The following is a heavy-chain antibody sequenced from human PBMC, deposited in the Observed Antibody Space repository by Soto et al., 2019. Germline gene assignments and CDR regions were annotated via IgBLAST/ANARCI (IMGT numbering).Heavy chain of an antibody. J-gene: IGHJ4*02. CDR2: FDPEDGET. CDR1: GYTLTEVS. Sequence: ASVKVSCKVSGYTLTEVSMHWVRQAPGKGLEWMGGFDPEDGETIYAQKFQGRVTMTEDTSTDTAYMELSSLRSEDTAVYYCATGIPFYYDILTGYFDYWGQGTLVTVSS. V-gene: IGHV1-24*01. D-gene: IGHD3-9*01. CDR3: ATGIPFYYDILTGYFDY.